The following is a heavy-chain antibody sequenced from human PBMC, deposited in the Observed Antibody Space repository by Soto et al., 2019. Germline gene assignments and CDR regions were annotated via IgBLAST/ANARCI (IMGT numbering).Heavy chain of an antibody. CDR1: GFTFGDYA. V-gene: IGHV3-49*03. D-gene: IGHD5-12*01. Sequence: GGSLRLSCTASGFTFGDYAMSWFRQAPGKGLEWVGFIRSKAYGGTTEYAASVKGRFTISRDDSKSIAYLQMNSLKTEDTAVYYCTRDYYSGYDFPFDYWGQGTLVTVSS. CDR3: TRDYYSGYDFPFDY. J-gene: IGHJ4*02. CDR2: IRSKAYGGTT.